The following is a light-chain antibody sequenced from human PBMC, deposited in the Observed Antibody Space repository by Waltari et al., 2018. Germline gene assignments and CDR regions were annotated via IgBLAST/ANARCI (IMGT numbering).Light chain of an antibody. CDR3: QQRSNWPLT. CDR1: QSVRNF. J-gene: IGKJ4*01. CDR2: DTS. V-gene: IGKV3-11*01. Sequence: DTVLTQSPATLSLSPGERPTLSCRASQSVRNFLAWYQQKPGQAPRLLIYDTSNRATGIPARFSGSGFGTDFTLTISSLEPEDFAVYYCQQRSNWPLTFGGGTKVEIK.